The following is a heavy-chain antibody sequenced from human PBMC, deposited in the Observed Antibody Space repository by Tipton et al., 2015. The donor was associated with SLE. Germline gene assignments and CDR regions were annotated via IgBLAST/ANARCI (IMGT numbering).Heavy chain of an antibody. CDR1: GFTFNSYA. D-gene: IGHD6-19*01. CDR2: IYTGGST. V-gene: IGHV3-53*05. CDR3: SRTYSSGWYPGHNWFVT. J-gene: IGHJ5*02. Sequence: GSLRLSCAASGFTFNSYAMSWVRQAPGKGLEWVPLIYTGGSTYYADSVKGRFTISRDNSKNTLYLQMSSLRTEDTAVYYCSRTYSSGWYPGHNWFVTWGQGILVTVSS.